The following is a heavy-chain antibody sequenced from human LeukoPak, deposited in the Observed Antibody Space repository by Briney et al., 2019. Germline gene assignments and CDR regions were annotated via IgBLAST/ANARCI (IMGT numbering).Heavy chain of an antibody. Sequence: GGSLRLSCAASGFTFSNYAMTWVRQAPGRGLEWVSVISGGGGSTYYADSVMGRFTISRDNSKNTLYLQMNSLRAEDTAVYYCAKDLNYYGSGAIFDYWGQGTLVTVSS. CDR3: AKDLNYYGSGAIFDY. CDR2: ISGGGGST. V-gene: IGHV3-23*01. CDR1: GFTFSNYA. D-gene: IGHD3-10*01. J-gene: IGHJ4*02.